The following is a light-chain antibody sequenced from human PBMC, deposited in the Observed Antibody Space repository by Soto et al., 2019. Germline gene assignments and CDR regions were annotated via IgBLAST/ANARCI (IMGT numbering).Light chain of an antibody. V-gene: IGLV2-11*01. CDR3: CSYAGSSYV. CDR2: DVS. Sequence: LTEPRSVSGSPGQSVTISCSGTSSDVGGCNYVSWYQQHPGKAPKLMIYDVSKRPSGVPDRFSGSKSGNTASLTISGLQAEDEADYYCCSYAGSSYVFGTGTKVTVL. J-gene: IGLJ1*01. CDR1: SSDVGGCNY.